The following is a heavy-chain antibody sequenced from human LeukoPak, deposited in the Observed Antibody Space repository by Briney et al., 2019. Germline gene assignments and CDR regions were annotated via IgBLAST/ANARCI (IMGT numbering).Heavy chain of an antibody. Sequence: GGSLRLSCAASGFTFSNAWMSWVRQAPGKGLEWVGRIKSKTDGGTTDYAAPVKGRFTISRDDSKNTLYMQMYSLKTEDTAVYYCTTDLRLGLDNTGYWGQGTLVTVSS. V-gene: IGHV3-15*01. CDR1: GFTFSNAW. CDR3: TTDLRLGLDNTGY. CDR2: IKSKTDGGTT. D-gene: IGHD1-1*01. J-gene: IGHJ4*02.